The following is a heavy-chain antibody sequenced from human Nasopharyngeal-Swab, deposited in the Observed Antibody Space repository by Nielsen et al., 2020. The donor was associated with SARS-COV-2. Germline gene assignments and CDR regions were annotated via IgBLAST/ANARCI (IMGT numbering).Heavy chain of an antibody. V-gene: IGHV1-8*03. J-gene: IGHJ4*02. CDR2: MHPNSGNT. Sequence: VKVSCKASGYTFTKYDINWVRQATGQGLEWMGWMHPNSGNTGYAQKFQGRVTITRNTSISTAYMELSSLRSEDTAVYYCAIVIVSAAMFYWGQGTLVTVSS. CDR3: AIVIVSAAMFY. D-gene: IGHD2-2*01. CDR1: GYTFTKYD.